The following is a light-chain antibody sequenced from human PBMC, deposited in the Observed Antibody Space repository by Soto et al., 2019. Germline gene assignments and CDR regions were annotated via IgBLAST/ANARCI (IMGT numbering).Light chain of an antibody. V-gene: IGKV1-5*03. J-gene: IGKJ2*01. CDR3: QQYNSLYT. CDR2: MAS. Sequence: DIQMTQSPSTLSASVGDRVTITCRASQSISSWSAWYQQTPWKAPQLLLYMASSLESGVPSRLRGSGSGTACTRTISSLQPDDFPTYYCQQYNSLYTSGQGTKLEIK. CDR1: QSISSW.